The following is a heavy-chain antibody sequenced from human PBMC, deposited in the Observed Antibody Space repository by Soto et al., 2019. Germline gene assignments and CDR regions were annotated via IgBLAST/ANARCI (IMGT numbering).Heavy chain of an antibody. CDR3: AKDRVSSWYADYFDY. J-gene: IGHJ4*02. CDR1: GFTFSSYA. CDR2: ISGSGGST. V-gene: IGHV3-23*01. Sequence: GGSLRLSCAASGFTFSSYAMSWVRQAPGKGLEWVSAISGSGGSTYYADSVKGRFTISRDNSKNTLYLQMNSLRAEDTAVYYCAKDRVSSWYADYFDYWGQGTLVTVSS. D-gene: IGHD6-13*01.